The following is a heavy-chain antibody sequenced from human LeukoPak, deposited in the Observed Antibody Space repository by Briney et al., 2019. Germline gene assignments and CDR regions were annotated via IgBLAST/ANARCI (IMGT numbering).Heavy chain of an antibody. CDR2: IIPFLDII. CDR1: GGTFSNYA. J-gene: IGHJ6*02. CDR3: AREMAYCGGDCYPGGYYYYYYGMDV. Sequence: SVKVSCKTSGGTFSNYAISWVRQAPGQGLEWMGRIIPFLDIIISAQKFQGRVTITADQPTGTVYMELSSLRSEDTAVYYCAREMAYCGGDCYPGGYYYYYYGMDVWGQGTTVTVSS. D-gene: IGHD2-21*02. V-gene: IGHV1-69*04.